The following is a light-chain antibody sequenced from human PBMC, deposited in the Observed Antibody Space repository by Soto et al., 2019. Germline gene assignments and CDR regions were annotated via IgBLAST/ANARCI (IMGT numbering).Light chain of an antibody. J-gene: IGKJ5*01. CDR1: HTVSSNY. CDR3: QQYTGPPTT. CDR2: GAS. V-gene: IGKV3-20*01. Sequence: EIVLTQSPATLSLSPGEIATLSCRASHTVSSNYLAWCQQRPGQAPRLLIYGASTRAAGIPDRFSGSGSGTDFTLTITRLEPEDSAVYFCQQYTGPPTTFGQGTRLEIK.